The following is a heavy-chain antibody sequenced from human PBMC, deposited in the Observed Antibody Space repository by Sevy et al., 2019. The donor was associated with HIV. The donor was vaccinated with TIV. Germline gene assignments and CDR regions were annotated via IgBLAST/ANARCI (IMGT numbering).Heavy chain of an antibody. CDR2: IKSKTDGGTT. D-gene: IGHD3-10*01. CDR1: GFTFSNAW. V-gene: IGHV3-15*01. J-gene: IGHJ5*02. CDR3: TTDDYGSGGDWFDP. Sequence: GGSLRLSCAASGFTFSNAWMSWVRQAPGKGLEWVGRIKSKTDGGTTDYAAPVKGRFTISRDDSKNTLYLQMNSLKTEDTAVYYCTTDDYGSGGDWFDPWGQGTLVTVSS.